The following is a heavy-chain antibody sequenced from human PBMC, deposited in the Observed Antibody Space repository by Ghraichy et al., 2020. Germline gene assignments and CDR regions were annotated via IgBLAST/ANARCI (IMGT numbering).Heavy chain of an antibody. CDR3: ARGGGTQSFDY. Sequence: SETLSLTCAVSGSSISSGSYYLYWLRQPAGKRLEWIGRVYTPGSTKYNPSLESRVTMSVDTSRAQFSLRLTSVTAADTAVYFCARGGGTQSFDYWGQGTLVTVSS. J-gene: IGHJ4*02. D-gene: IGHD2-15*01. CDR2: VYTPGST. V-gene: IGHV4-61*02. CDR1: GSSISSGSYY.